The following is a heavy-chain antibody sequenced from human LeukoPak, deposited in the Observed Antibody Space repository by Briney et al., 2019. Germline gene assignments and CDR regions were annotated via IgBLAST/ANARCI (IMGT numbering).Heavy chain of an antibody. V-gene: IGHV3-23*01. CDR2: ISVGGNT. Sequence: GGSLRLSCAASGFTLSSYAMSWVRQGPGKGLEWVSAISVGGNTYHADSVKGRFTISRDNAKNSLYLQMSSLKTEDTAVYYCVSSSGWGLGYWGQGTLITVSS. J-gene: IGHJ4*02. D-gene: IGHD6-19*01. CDR1: GFTLSSYA. CDR3: VSSSGWGLGY.